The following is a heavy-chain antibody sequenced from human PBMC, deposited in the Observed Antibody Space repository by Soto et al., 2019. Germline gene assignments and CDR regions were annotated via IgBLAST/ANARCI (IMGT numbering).Heavy chain of an antibody. Sequence: EVQLVESGGGLVKPGGSLRLSCAASGFTFSRYGMSWVRQAPGKGLEWVASISMTTSYVYYADSVKGRFSISRANAKKILYLEMYALRTEDAAVYYCARDPSEGRVGNWFESWGQGTLVTVSS. CDR1: GFTFSRYG. V-gene: IGHV3-21*01. CDR3: ARDPSEGRVGNWFES. CDR2: ISMTTSYV. J-gene: IGHJ5*01. D-gene: IGHD2-2*01.